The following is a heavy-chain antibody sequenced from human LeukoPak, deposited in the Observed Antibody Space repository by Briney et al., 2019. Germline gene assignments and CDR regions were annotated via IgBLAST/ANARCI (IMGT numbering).Heavy chain of an antibody. J-gene: IGHJ4*02. CDR2: IYYSGST. Sequence: PSETLSLTCTVSGGSISSYYWSWIRQPPGKGLEWIGYIYYSGSTNYNPSLKSRVTISADTSKNQFSLKLSSVTAADTAVYYCARGDIVATVIDYWGQGTLVTVSS. D-gene: IGHD5-12*01. CDR3: ARGDIVATVIDY. V-gene: IGHV4-59*01. CDR1: GGSISSYY.